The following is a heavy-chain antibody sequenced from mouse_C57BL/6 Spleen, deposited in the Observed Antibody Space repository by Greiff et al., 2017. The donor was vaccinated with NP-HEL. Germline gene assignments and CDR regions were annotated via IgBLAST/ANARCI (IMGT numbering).Heavy chain of an antibody. V-gene: IGHV1-26*01. CDR2: INPNNGGT. CDR3: ARSAQVPFAY. CDR1: GYTFTDYY. Sequence: EVQLQQSGPELVKPGASVKISCKASGYTFTDYYMNWVKQSHGKSLEWIGDINPNNGGTSYNQKFKGKATLPVDKSSSTAYMELRILTSEDSAVYYCARSAQVPFAYWGQGTLVTVSA. D-gene: IGHD3-2*02. J-gene: IGHJ3*01.